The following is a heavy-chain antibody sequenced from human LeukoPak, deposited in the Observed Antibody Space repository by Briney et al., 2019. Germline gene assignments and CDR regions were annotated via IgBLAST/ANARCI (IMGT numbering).Heavy chain of an antibody. Sequence: GASVKVSCKASGYTFTGYYMHWVRQAPGQGLEWMGWINPNSGGTNYAQKFQGRVTMTRDTSISTAYMELSRLRSDDTAVYYCARGARITMVRGAYREVLYYFDYWGQGTLVTVSS. D-gene: IGHD3-10*01. CDR2: INPNSGGT. CDR3: ARGARITMVRGAYREVLYYFDY. J-gene: IGHJ4*02. V-gene: IGHV1-2*02. CDR1: GYTFTGYY.